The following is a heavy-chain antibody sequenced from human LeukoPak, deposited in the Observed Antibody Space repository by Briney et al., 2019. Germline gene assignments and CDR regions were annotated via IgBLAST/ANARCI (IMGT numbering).Heavy chain of an antibody. V-gene: IGHV1-69*04. Sequence: ASVKVSCKASGGTFSSYAISWVRQAPGQGLEWMGRIIPILGIANYAQKFQGRVTISTDESTTTAYMELSSLRSEDTAVYYCASCGSRPSEINFDCWGQGTLVTVSS. CDR3: ASCGSRPSEINFDC. D-gene: IGHD1-26*01. CDR1: GGTFSSYA. J-gene: IGHJ4*02. CDR2: IIPILGIA.